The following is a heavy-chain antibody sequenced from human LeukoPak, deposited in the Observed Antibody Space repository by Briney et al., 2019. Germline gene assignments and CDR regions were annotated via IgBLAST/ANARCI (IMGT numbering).Heavy chain of an antibody. J-gene: IGHJ1*01. V-gene: IGHV1-18*01. CDR3: ARDRGGTYYDFWSGYYEYFQH. CDR2: ISAYNGNT. D-gene: IGHD3-3*01. Sequence: GASVKVSCKASGYTFTSYGISWVRQAPGQGLEWMGWISAYNGNTNYAQKLQGRVTMTTDTSTSTAYMELRSLGSDDTAVYYCARDRGGTYYDFWSGYYEYFQHWGQGTLVTVSS. CDR1: GYTFTSYG.